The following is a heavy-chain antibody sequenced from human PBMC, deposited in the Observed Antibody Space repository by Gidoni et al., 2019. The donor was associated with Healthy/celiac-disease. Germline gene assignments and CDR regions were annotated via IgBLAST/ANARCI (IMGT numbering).Heavy chain of an antibody. V-gene: IGHV4-39*01. J-gene: IGHJ4*02. D-gene: IGHD3-9*01. CDR1: GGSIRSTTYY. CDR2: IYYSGSS. CDR3: TRVRTYYDVLTGYSNFDN. Sequence: QLQLQESGPGLVKPSETLSPSCTVSGGSIRSTTYYWGWIRQPPGKGLEWIGNIYYSGSSDYNPSLKSRVTISVDTSKNQFSLKLSSVTAADTAVYYCTRVRTYYDVLTGYSNFDNWGQGTLVIVSS.